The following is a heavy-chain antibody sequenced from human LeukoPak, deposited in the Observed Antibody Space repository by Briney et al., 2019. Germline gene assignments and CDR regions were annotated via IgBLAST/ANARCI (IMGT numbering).Heavy chain of an antibody. CDR3: ARNDYFGINNGMDV. D-gene: IGHD2/OR15-2a*01. V-gene: IGHV4-34*01. J-gene: IGHJ6*02. Sequence: SETLSLTCAVSGGSFGDFYWSWIRQPPGKGLEWIGEINHSGYTNYYPSLKSRVTFSVDTSKNQFSLRLSSVTAADTAVYYCARNDYFGINNGMDVWGQGTTVTVS. CDR2: INHSGYT. CDR1: GGSFGDFY.